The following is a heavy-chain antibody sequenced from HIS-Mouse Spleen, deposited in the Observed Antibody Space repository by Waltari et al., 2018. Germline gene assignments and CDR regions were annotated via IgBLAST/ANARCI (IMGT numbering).Heavy chain of an antibody. J-gene: IGHJ4*02. D-gene: IGHD6-19*01. CDR1: GFSPSTSGMC. CDR3: ARIAEGYTSGWYAFDY. V-gene: IGHV2-70*15. Sequence: QVTLRESRPALVKPTPTLTLTCPFSGFSPSTSGMCVSWIRQPPGTALEWLARVYWDDDKYYSTSLKTRLTISRDTSKNQVVLTMTNMDPLDTATYYCARIAEGYTSGWYAFDYWGQGTLVTVSS. CDR2: VYWDDDK.